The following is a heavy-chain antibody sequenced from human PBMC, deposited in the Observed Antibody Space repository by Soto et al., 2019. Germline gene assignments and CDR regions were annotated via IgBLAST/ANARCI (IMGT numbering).Heavy chain of an antibody. V-gene: IGHV3-11*01. CDR3: IRDYGDY. D-gene: IGHD4-17*01. J-gene: IGHJ4*02. Sequence: ESGGALVKPGESLRLSCAVSGFTFSDFYMSWIRQAPGKGLEWVSYISDSGTSTYYADSVKGRFIISRDNAKSSLYLQMNSLRAEDTAMYYCIRDYGDYCGQGTLVTVSS. CDR2: ISDSGTST. CDR1: GFTFSDFY.